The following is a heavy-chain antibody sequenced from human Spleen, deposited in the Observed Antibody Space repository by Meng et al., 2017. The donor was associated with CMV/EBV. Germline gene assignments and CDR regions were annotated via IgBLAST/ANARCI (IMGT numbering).Heavy chain of an antibody. CDR3: ARVKNTVYFDY. V-gene: IGHV3-30*02. CDR2: IRYDGGNK. D-gene: IGHD4-17*01. Sequence: GESLKISCAVSGFTFSNYGMHWVRQAPGEGLEWVAFIRYDGGNKYYADSVKGRFTISRDNSKNTLYLQMNSLRAEDTAVYYCARVKNTVYFDYWGQGTLVTVSS. CDR1: GFTFSNYG. J-gene: IGHJ4*02.